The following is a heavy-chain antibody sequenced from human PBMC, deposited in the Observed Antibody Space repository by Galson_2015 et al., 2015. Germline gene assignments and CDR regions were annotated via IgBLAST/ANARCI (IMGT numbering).Heavy chain of an antibody. D-gene: IGHD3-3*01. V-gene: IGHV3-21*01. J-gene: IGHJ4*02. CDR1: EFTFSSYY. CDR3: ARQIWDYDFWSGYYPTNFDY. CDR2: ISSTTTYI. Sequence: SLRLSCAASEFTFSSYYMSWVRQAPGEGLEWVSSISSTTTYIYYADSVKGRFTISRDNAKNSLYLQMNSLGAEDTAVYYCARQIWDYDFWSGYYPTNFDYWGQGTLVTVSS.